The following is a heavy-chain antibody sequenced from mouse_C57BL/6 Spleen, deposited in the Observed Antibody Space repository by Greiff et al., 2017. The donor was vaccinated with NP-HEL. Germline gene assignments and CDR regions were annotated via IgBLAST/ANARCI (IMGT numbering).Heavy chain of an antibody. D-gene: IGHD6-2*01. CDR1: GFTFSSYT. Sequence: EVQLVESGGGLVKPGGSLKLSCAASGFTFSSYTMSWVRQTPEKRLEWVATISGGGGNTYYPDSVKGRFTISRDNAKNTLYLQMSSLRSEDTALYYCARVSPPHFDYWGQGTTLTVSS. CDR3: ARVSPPHFDY. V-gene: IGHV5-9*01. J-gene: IGHJ2*01. CDR2: ISGGGGNT.